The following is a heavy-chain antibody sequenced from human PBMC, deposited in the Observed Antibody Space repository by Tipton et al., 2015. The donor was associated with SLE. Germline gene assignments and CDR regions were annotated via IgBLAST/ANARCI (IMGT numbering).Heavy chain of an antibody. CDR1: GGSISSHY. CDR2: IYYSGST. D-gene: IGHD6-19*01. Sequence: TLSLTCTVSGGSISSHYWSWIRQPPGKGLEWIGYIYYSGSTNYNPSLKSRVTMSVDTSKNQFSLKLSSVTAADTAVYYCARSAVAGTPDYWGQGTLVTVSS. J-gene: IGHJ4*02. CDR3: ARSAVAGTPDY. V-gene: IGHV4-59*11.